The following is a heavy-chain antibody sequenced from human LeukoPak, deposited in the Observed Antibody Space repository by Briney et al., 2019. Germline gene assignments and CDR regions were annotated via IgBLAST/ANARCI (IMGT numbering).Heavy chain of an antibody. Sequence: ASVKVSCKASGYTFTGYYMHWVRQAPGQGLEWMGWINPNSGDTNYAQKFQGRVTMTRDTSLSTAYMELRRLRSDDTAVYYCARDRSIAVAGNFDYWGQGTLVTVSS. J-gene: IGHJ4*02. V-gene: IGHV1-2*02. CDR2: INPNSGDT. CDR1: GYTFTGYY. D-gene: IGHD6-19*01. CDR3: ARDRSIAVAGNFDY.